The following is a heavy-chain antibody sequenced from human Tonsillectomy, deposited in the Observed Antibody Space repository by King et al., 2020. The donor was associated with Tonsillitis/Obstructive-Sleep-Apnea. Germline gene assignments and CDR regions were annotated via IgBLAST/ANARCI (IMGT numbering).Heavy chain of an antibody. J-gene: IGHJ5*02. CDR3: AGDGAEYYDFWSGLSQGWFDP. D-gene: IGHD3-3*01. Sequence: VQLVESGGGVVQPGKSLRLSCAASGFTFSGYAMHWVRQAPGKGLEWVAVISYDGNNKYYADSVKGRFTVSRDNSKNTLYLKMNSLRSEDTAVYYCAGDGAEYYDFWSGLSQGWFDPWGQGTLVTVSS. CDR1: GFTFSGYA. CDR2: ISYDGNNK. V-gene: IGHV3-30*04.